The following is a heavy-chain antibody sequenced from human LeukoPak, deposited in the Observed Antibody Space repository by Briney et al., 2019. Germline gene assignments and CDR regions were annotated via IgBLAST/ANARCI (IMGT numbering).Heavy chain of an antibody. V-gene: IGHV4-34*01. CDR2: INHSGST. CDR1: GGSFSGYY. CDR3: ARGPAWTIFGVEPAFDP. Sequence: PSETLSLTCAVYGGSFSGYYWSWIRQPPGKGLEWIGEINHSGSTNYNPSLKSRVTISVDTSKNQFSLKLSSVTAADTAVYYCARGPAWTIFGVEPAFDPWGQGTLVTVSS. D-gene: IGHD3-3*01. J-gene: IGHJ5*02.